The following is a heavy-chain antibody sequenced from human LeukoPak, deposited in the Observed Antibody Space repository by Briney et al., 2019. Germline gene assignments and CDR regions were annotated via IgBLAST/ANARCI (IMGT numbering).Heavy chain of an antibody. D-gene: IGHD3-10*01. CDR1: GGSISSYY. CDR2: IYTSGRT. Sequence: SETLSLTCTVSGGSISSYYWSWLRQPAGRALEWIGRIYTSGRTDYNPSLKSRVTMSVDTSKNQFSLKLSSVTAADTAVYYCARENLFGELLPYYGMDVWGQGTTVTVSS. CDR3: ARENLFGELLPYYGMDV. J-gene: IGHJ6*02. V-gene: IGHV4-4*07.